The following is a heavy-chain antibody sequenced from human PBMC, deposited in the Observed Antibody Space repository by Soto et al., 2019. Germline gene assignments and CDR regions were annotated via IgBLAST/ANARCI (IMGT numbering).Heavy chain of an antibody. CDR1: GYTFTSYD. J-gene: IGHJ6*03. D-gene: IGHD2-2*01. CDR3: ARGPIVVVPAATAGLDSYYYMDV. V-gene: IGHV1-8*01. Sequence: ASLKVSCKASGYTFTSYDINWVRQATGQGLEWMGWMNPNSGNTGYAQKFQGRVTMTRNTSISTAYMELSSLRSEDTAVYYCARGPIVVVPAATAGLDSYYYMDVWGKGTTVTVSS. CDR2: MNPNSGNT.